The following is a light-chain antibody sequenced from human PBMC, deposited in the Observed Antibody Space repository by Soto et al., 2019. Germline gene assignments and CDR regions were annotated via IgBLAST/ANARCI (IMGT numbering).Light chain of an antibody. CDR2: DTS. CDR1: QTVSRH. CDR3: QQRGNWPPGFT. V-gene: IGKV3-11*01. J-gene: IGKJ3*01. Sequence: EIVLTQSPATLSLSPGERATLSCRASQTVSRHLAWYQQKPGQAPRLLIYDTSNRATGIPARFSGSGSGTDFTLTISGLETEDFAVYYCQQRGNWPPGFTFGPGTKVDIK.